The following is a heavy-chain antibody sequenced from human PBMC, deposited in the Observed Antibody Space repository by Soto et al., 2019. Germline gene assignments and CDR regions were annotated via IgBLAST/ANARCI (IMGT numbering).Heavy chain of an antibody. CDR1: GFTFSSYS. J-gene: IGHJ4*02. CDR2: ISSSSSYI. V-gene: IGHV3-21*01. Sequence: GGSLRLSCAASGFTFSSYSMNWVRQAPGKGLEWVSSISSSSSYIYYADSVKGRFTISRDNAKNSLYLQMNSLRAEDTAVYYCAREDYYDSSGYYYTSLADYWGQGTLVTVSS. CDR3: AREDYYDSSGYYYTSLADY. D-gene: IGHD3-22*01.